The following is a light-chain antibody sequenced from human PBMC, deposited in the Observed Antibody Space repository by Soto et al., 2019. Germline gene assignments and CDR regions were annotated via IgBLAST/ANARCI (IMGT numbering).Light chain of an antibody. V-gene: IGKV1-5*01. CDR1: QSINIW. J-gene: IGKJ2*01. CDR3: QQYNTYSYT. Sequence: DIQMTQSPSTLSASVGDRVTITCRASQSINIWLAWYQQKAGKAPKLLIYDASTLENRVPLRLSGSGSGTEFTLTISGLQPDDFATYYCQQYNTYSYTFGQETRLEIK. CDR2: DAS.